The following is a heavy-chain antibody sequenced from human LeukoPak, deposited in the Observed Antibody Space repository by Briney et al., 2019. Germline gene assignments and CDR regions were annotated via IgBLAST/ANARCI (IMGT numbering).Heavy chain of an antibody. CDR1: GFTVSSNY. CDR2: IYGGGST. J-gene: IGHJ6*03. CDR3: ARTGGSSLYVDV. D-gene: IGHD3-16*01. V-gene: IGHV3-53*01. Sequence: PGGSLRLSCEASGFTVSSNYMSWVRQAPEKGPEWVSVIYGGGSTYYADSVKGRFTVSRDNSKNTLYLQMNSLRAEDTAVYYCARTGGSSLYVDVWGKGTTVTISS.